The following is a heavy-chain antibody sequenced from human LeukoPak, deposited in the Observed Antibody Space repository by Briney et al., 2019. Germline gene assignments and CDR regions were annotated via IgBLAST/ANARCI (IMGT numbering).Heavy chain of an antibody. CDR2: ISSSSSYI. CDR1: GFSFSNYS. Sequence: GGSLRLSCAASGFSFSNYSMVWVRQAPGKGLEWVSSISSSSSYIYYADSVKGRFTIPRDNAKNSLYLQMNSLRAEDTAVYYCARGIAAAGIPFDYWGQGTLVTVSS. D-gene: IGHD6-13*01. CDR3: ARGIAAAGIPFDY. V-gene: IGHV3-21*01. J-gene: IGHJ4*02.